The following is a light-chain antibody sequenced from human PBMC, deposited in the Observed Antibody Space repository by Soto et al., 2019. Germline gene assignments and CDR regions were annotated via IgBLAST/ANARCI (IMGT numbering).Light chain of an antibody. Sequence: ENVLTQSPCTLSLSTGERATLSCRASQSVSSSYLAWYQQKPGQAPRLLIYGASSRATGIPDRFSGSGSGTDFTLTISRLEPEDFAVYYCQQYGSSPKTFGQGTKVDIK. J-gene: IGKJ1*01. CDR1: QSVSSSY. CDR3: QQYGSSPKT. CDR2: GAS. V-gene: IGKV3-20*01.